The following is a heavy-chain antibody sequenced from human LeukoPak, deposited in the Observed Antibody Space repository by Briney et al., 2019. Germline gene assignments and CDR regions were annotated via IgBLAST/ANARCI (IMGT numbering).Heavy chain of an antibody. V-gene: IGHV1-18*01. CDR2: ITTYNGYT. J-gene: IGHJ4*02. Sequence: ASVKVSCKASGYTXTNYGISWMRQAPGQGLEWMGWITTYNGYTNYAQKFQGRVTMTTDTSTSTAYMELRSLRSDDAAVYYCARLSGSYYIFDYWGQGTLVTVSS. D-gene: IGHD1-26*01. CDR3: ARLSGSYYIFDY. CDR1: GYTXTNYG.